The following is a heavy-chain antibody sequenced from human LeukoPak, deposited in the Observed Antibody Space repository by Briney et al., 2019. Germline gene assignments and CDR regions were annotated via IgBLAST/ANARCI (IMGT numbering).Heavy chain of an antibody. V-gene: IGHV3-7*01. D-gene: IGHD2-8*01. CDR2: IKQDGSET. J-gene: IGHJ4*02. CDR3: ARDRHGLDY. Sequence: PGGSLRLSCAVSTFTFSSFWMSWVRPAPGKGLEWVANIKQDGSETYYVDSVRGRFTISRDNAKNSLYLQMNSLRAEDTAVYYCARDRHGLDYWGQGTLVTVSS. CDR1: TFTFSSFW.